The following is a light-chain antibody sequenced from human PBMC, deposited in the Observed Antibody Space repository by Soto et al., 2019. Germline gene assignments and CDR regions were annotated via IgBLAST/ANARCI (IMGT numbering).Light chain of an antibody. CDR3: QQYNNWPRTWT. CDR2: GAS. J-gene: IGKJ1*01. Sequence: EIVRTQSPAALSVSPGERANVSSRASQSVSSNLAWYQQKPGQAPRLLIYGASTRATGIPARFSGSGSGTEFTLTISSLQSEDFAVYYCQQYNNWPRTWTFGQGTKVEIK. V-gene: IGKV3-15*01. CDR1: QSVSSN.